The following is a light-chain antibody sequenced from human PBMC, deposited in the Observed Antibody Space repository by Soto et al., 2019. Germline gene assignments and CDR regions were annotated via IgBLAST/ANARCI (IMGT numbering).Light chain of an antibody. CDR1: SSDVGGSNY. Sequence: QSVLTQPPSASGSPGQSVTISCTGTSSDVGGSNYVSWYQQHPGKAPKLMIYEVSKRPSGVPDRFSGSKSGNTASLTVSGPQAEDEADYYCSSYAGSNNYVFGTGTKVTVL. CDR2: EVS. CDR3: SSYAGSNNYV. J-gene: IGLJ1*01. V-gene: IGLV2-8*01.